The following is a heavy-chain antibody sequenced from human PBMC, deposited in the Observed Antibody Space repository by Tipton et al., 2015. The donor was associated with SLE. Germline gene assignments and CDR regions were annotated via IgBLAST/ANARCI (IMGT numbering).Heavy chain of an antibody. CDR1: GDSISSGGTS. Sequence: TLSLTCAVSGDSISSGGTSWSWIRQPPGKGLERIGYIYHSGSTLYSPSLKSRITISADRSKNQFSLKLYSVTAADTAVYYCARGSWEGGTLVAMDVWGEGTTVTVPS. CDR3: ARGSWEGGTLVAMDV. J-gene: IGHJ6*03. D-gene: IGHD1-26*01. V-gene: IGHV4-30-2*01. CDR2: IYHSGST.